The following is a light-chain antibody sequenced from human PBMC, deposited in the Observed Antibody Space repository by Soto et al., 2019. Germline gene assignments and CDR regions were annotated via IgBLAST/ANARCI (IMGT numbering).Light chain of an antibody. CDR3: QQYGSSPLT. V-gene: IGKV3-20*01. CDR1: QSISGRY. Sequence: PGDRASLSCRASQSISGRYLAWYQQKPGQAPRLLIYDASSRATAIPDRFSGSGSGKDFILSISRLEPEDFAVYYCQQYGSSPLTFGGGTKVEIK. J-gene: IGKJ4*01. CDR2: DAS.